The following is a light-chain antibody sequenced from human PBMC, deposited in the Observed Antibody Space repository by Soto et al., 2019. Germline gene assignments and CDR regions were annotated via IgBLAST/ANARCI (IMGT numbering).Light chain of an antibody. Sequence: DIQMTQSPSSLSASVGDRVTITCRASQSISSYLNWYQQKPGKTPKLLIYAASSLQSGVPSSFGGSGSGTDVTLTISSLQPEDFATYYCQQSYSTPDTFGQGTKLEIK. CDR3: QQSYSTPDT. CDR1: QSISSY. J-gene: IGKJ2*01. CDR2: AAS. V-gene: IGKV1-39*01.